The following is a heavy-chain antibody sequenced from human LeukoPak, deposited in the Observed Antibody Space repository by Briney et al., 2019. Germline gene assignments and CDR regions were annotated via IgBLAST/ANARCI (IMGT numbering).Heavy chain of an antibody. V-gene: IGHV3-21*01. CDR1: GFTFSSYS. CDR3: ARAHSSSWFYLDY. D-gene: IGHD6-13*01. CDR2: ISSSSSYI. J-gene: IGHJ4*02. Sequence: GGSLRLSCAASGFTFSSYSMNWVRQAPGKGLEWVSSISSSSSYIYYADSVKGRFTISRDNAKNSLYLQMNSLRAEDTAVYYCARAHSSSWFYLDYWGQGTLVTVSS.